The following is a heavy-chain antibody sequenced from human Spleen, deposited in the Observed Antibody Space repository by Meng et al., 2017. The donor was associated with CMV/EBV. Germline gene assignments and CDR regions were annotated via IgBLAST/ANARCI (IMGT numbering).Heavy chain of an antibody. V-gene: IGHV1-69*08. D-gene: IGHD2-2*02. CDR3: ARSLIVIVPSALPSGFYYNMDV. Sequence: LVKVSCKASGGSFSSHTFSWVRQAPGQGPEWMGRIIPILATTDYAQNFQGRVTITADKSTSTTYMELSSLRSEDTAVYYCARSLIVIVPSALPSGFYYNMDVWGQGTTVTVSS. CDR1: GGSFSSHT. J-gene: IGHJ6*03. CDR2: IIPILATT.